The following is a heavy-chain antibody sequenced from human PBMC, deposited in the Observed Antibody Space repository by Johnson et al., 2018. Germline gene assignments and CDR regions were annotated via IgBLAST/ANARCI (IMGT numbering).Heavy chain of an antibody. D-gene: IGHD3-10*01. J-gene: IGHJ3*02. Sequence: QVQLVESGGGVVQPGRSXRLSCAASGFTFSSYGMHWVRQAPGKGLEWVAVISYDGSNKYYADSVKGRFTISRDNSKNTLYLQMNSLRTEDTALYYCAKADLGSSYPFDIWGQGTMVTVSS. CDR3: AKADLGSSYPFDI. CDR1: GFTFSSYG. V-gene: IGHV3-30*18. CDR2: ISYDGSNK.